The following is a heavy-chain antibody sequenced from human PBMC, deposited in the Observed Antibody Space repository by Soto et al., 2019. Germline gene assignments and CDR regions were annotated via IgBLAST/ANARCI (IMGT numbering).Heavy chain of an antibody. CDR1: GFTFSSYG. Sequence: QVQLVESGGGVVQPGRSLRLSCAASGFTFSSYGMHWVRQAPGKGLEWVAVIWYDGSNKYYADSVKGRFTISRDNYKTTLYLQMNSRRAEDTAVYYCAREMKVWFGEAFDIWGQGTMVTVSS. CDR2: IWYDGSNK. D-gene: IGHD3-10*01. J-gene: IGHJ3*02. V-gene: IGHV3-33*01. CDR3: AREMKVWFGEAFDI.